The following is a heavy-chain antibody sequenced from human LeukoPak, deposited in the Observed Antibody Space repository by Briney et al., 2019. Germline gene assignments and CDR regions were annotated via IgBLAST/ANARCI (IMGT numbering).Heavy chain of an antibody. CDR1: GFTFSSSA. V-gene: IGHV3-23*01. Sequence: PAGSLRLTCAASGFTFSSSAMSCATQAIAKGLEWLSTISCSGGGTYYADSVKGRFTISIDVSKNTLYLQMNSLRADDTAVYYCAKDLGRYRNNFFDYWGQGNLVTVSS. D-gene: IGHD1-26*01. CDR2: ISCSGGGT. CDR3: AKDLGRYRNNFFDY. J-gene: IGHJ4*02.